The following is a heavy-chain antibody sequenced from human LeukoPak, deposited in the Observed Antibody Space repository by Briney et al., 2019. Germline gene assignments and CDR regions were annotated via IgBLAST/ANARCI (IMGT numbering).Heavy chain of an antibody. CDR3: ARAFIAVAGFDY. J-gene: IGHJ4*02. D-gene: IGHD6-19*01. CDR1: GFTSSSYS. CDR2: ISSSSSYI. V-gene: IGHV3-21*01. Sequence: GGSLRLSCAASGFTSSSYSMNWVRQAPGKGLEWVSSISSSSSYIYYADSVKGRFTISRDNAKNSLYLQMNSLRAEDTAVYYCARAFIAVAGFDYWGQGTLVTVSS.